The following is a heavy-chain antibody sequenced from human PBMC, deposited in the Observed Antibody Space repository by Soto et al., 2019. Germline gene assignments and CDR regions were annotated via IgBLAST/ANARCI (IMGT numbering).Heavy chain of an antibody. J-gene: IGHJ6*02. CDR1: GDTLSYNA. D-gene: IGHD6-13*01. V-gene: IGHV1-69*01. CDR3: ARTGPYSSIKFGMDV. CDR2: IVTVFGTA. Sequence: QVQLVQSGADVKKPGSSVKVSCKASGDTLSYNAFSWVRQAPGQGLEWMGGIVTVFGTANHAQKFQGRVMITADESTKTVYMELSSLRSEDTAVYYCARTGPYSSIKFGMDVWGQGATGTVS.